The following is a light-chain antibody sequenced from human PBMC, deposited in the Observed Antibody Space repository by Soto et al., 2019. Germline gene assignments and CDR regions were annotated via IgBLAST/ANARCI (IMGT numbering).Light chain of an antibody. CDR1: QDIRND. V-gene: IGKV1-13*02. J-gene: IGKJ1*01. CDR2: DAS. Sequence: AIQMTQSPSSLSASVGDRVTITCRASQDIRNDLSWFQQKPGRAPKLLIYDASTLESGVPSRFSGSGSGTEFTLTISSLQTDDFATYYCQQYNSYSSWTFGQGTKVDIK. CDR3: QQYNSYSSWT.